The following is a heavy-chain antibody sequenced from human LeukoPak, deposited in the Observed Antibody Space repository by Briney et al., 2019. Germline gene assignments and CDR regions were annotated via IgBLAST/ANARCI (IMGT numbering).Heavy chain of an antibody. CDR1: GGSISSYY. J-gene: IGHJ4*02. D-gene: IGHD3-10*01. CDR3: ARGEYYGSGSYYTALFDY. Sequence: PSETLSLTCTVSGGSISSYYWSWIRQPAGKGLEWIGRIYTSGSTNYNPSLKSRVTMSVDTSKNQFSLKLSSVTAADTAVYYCARGEYYGSGSYYTALFDYWGQGTLVTVSS. CDR2: IYTSGST. V-gene: IGHV4-4*07.